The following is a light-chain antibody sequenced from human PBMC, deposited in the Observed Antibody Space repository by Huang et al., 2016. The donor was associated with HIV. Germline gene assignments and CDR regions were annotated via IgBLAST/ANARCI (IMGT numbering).Light chain of an antibody. J-gene: IGKJ4*01. Sequence: EIVLTQSPATLSLSPGERATLSRMANQSVRNYLAWYQQKPGQAPRLLIYDASNRATGVPARFSGSGSGTDFTLTISSLQAEDFAVYYCQQRSAWPLTFGEGTKVEI. CDR1: QSVRNY. CDR2: DAS. CDR3: QQRSAWPLT. V-gene: IGKV3-11*01.